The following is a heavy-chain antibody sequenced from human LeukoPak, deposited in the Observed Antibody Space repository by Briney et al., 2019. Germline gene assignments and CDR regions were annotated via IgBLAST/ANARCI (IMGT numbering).Heavy chain of an antibody. CDR1: GFIFSTYW. Sequence: GGSLRLSCAASGFIFSTYWMMWARQAPGKGLEWVANMKGDGSEIHYVDSVKGRFTISRDNARNSLFLQMNGLRPEDTAVYYCARPAYTAAYDLWGQGTMVTVS. D-gene: IGHD3-16*01. CDR3: ARPAYTAAYDL. CDR2: MKGDGSEI. V-gene: IGHV3-7*01. J-gene: IGHJ3*01.